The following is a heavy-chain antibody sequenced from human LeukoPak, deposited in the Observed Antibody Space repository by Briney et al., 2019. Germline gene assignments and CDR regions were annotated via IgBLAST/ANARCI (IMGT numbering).Heavy chain of an antibody. Sequence: PSETLSLTCTVSGDSISGFYWSWIRQPPGKGLEWIGYIYYSGSTNYNPSLESRVTISVDTSKSQFSLKLTSVTAADTAVYYCARRRYTSGYLDYWGQGTLVTVSS. CDR2: IYYSGST. CDR1: GDSISGFY. CDR3: ARRRYTSGYLDY. J-gene: IGHJ4*02. D-gene: IGHD3-22*01. V-gene: IGHV4-59*08.